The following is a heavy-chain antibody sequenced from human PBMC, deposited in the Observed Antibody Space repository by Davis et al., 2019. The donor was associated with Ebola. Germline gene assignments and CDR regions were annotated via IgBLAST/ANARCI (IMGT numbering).Heavy chain of an antibody. V-gene: IGHV4-59*08. J-gene: IGHJ4*02. CDR2: IYYSGST. Sequence: GSLRLSCTVSGGSISSYYWSWIRQHPGKGLEWIGYIYYSGSTYYNPSLKSRVTISLDTSKNQFSLKLDSVTAADTAVYYCASPGAGSVNYYLLFDYWGQGTLVTVSS. CDR1: GGSISSYY. D-gene: IGHD3-10*01. CDR3: ASPGAGSVNYYLLFDY.